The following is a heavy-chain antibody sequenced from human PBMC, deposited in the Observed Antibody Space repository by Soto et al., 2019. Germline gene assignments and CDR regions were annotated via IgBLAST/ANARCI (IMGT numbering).Heavy chain of an antibody. Sequence: QVQLVQSGAEVKKPGSSVKVSCKASGGTFSSYAISWVRQAPGQGLEWMGGIIPIFGTANYAQKFQGRVTITADESTSTAYMELSSLRSEYTAVYYCAGGYYYDSSGYYSGVIDYWGQGTLVTVSS. V-gene: IGHV1-69*12. CDR3: AGGYYYDSSGYYSGVIDY. D-gene: IGHD3-22*01. CDR2: IIPIFGTA. J-gene: IGHJ4*02. CDR1: GGTFSSYA.